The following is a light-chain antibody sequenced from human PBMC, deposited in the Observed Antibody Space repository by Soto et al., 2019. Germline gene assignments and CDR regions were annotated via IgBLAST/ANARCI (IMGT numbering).Light chain of an antibody. CDR2: DAS. J-gene: IGKJ5*01. Sequence: VLTQSPATLSLSPGERATLSCRSSLNVNSYLAWYQQKPGQALRLLIYDASNRAAGIPARFSGSGSGTDFTLTISSLEPEDFAIYYCQQRQYWPPITFGQGTRLEI. V-gene: IGKV3-11*01. CDR1: LNVNSY. CDR3: QQRQYWPPIT.